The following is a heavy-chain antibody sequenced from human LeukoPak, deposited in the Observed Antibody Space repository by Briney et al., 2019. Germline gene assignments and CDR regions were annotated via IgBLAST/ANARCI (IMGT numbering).Heavy chain of an antibody. J-gene: IGHJ4*02. V-gene: IGHV1-8*01. Sequence: ASVTVSCKASGDTFTRYDINCGRQAPGQGREWMGWMNPNSGNTGYPQTFQARFTMTTNTSISTAYMELSSLRSEDTAVYYCARGKGIWLQFSDYWGQGTLVTVSS. D-gene: IGHD5-24*01. CDR1: GDTFTRYD. CDR2: MNPNSGNT. CDR3: ARGKGIWLQFSDY.